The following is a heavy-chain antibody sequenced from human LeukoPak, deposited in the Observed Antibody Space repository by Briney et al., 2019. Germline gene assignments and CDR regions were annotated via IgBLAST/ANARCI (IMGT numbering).Heavy chain of an antibody. CDR3: ARDFYDYGSGWFDP. D-gene: IGHD5/OR15-5a*01. Sequence: GGSLRLSCAASGFTFSSYWMSWVRQAPGKGLEWVANIKQDGSEKYYVDSVKGRFTISRDNAKNSLYLQMNSLRAEDTAVYYCARDFYDYGSGWFDPWGQGTLVTVSS. V-gene: IGHV3-7*01. CDR1: GFTFSSYW. J-gene: IGHJ5*02. CDR2: IKQDGSEK.